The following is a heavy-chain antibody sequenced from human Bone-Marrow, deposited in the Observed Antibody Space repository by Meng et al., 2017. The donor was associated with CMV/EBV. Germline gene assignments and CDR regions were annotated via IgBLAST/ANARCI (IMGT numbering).Heavy chain of an antibody. J-gene: IGHJ6*02. Sequence: GSLRLSCTVSGGSISSYYWSWIRQPPGKGLEWIGYIYYSGSTNYNPSLKSRVTISVDTSKNQFSLRLSSVTAADTAVYYCARTLYSSSWSHELIYYYYGMDVWGQGTTVNGAS. V-gene: IGHV4-59*01. CDR3: ARTLYSSSWSHELIYYYYGMDV. D-gene: IGHD6-13*01. CDR2: IYYSGST. CDR1: GGSISSYY.